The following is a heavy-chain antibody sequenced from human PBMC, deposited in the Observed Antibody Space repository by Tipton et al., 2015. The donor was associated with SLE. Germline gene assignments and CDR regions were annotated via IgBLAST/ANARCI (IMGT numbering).Heavy chain of an antibody. D-gene: IGHD3-10*01. V-gene: IGHV3-64*01. CDR3: ARSYYGSRHYYTHADH. CDR1: GFTFSSYS. J-gene: IGHJ4*02. Sequence: SLRLSCAASGFTFSSYSMHWVRQAPGKGLEYVSAISINGDSTFYAKLVKDRFTISRDNSKNTLYLQMGSLRAEDMAVYYCARSYYGSRHYYTHADHWGQGTQVTVSS. CDR2: ISINGDST.